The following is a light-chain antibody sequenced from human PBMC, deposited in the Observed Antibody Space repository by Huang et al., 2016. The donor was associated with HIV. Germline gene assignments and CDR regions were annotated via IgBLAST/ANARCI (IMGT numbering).Light chain of an antibody. Sequence: EIVMTQSPATLSVSPGERATLSCRASQSVSSNLAWYQQKPGPAPRLLMYGASTRATGVPARFSGSGSGTEFTLTISSLQSEDFAVYYCQQYNNWPPYTIGQGTNLEIK. CDR3: QQYNNWPPYT. CDR1: QSVSSN. V-gene: IGKV3-15*01. CDR2: GAS. J-gene: IGKJ2*01.